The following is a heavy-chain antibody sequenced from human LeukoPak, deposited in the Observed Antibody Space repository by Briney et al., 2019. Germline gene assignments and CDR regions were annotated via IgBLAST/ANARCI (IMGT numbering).Heavy chain of an antibody. J-gene: IGHJ4*02. D-gene: IGHD6-19*01. CDR3: AKDLEQWLFYYLDY. CDR2: ISGSGGST. CDR1: GFTFSRYA. V-gene: IGHV3-23*01. Sequence: PGGSLRLSCAASGFTFSRYAMSWVRQARGKGLEGVSAISGSGGSTYYADSVKGRFTISRDNSKNTLYLQMNSLRAEDTAVYYCAKDLEQWLFYYLDYWGQGTLVTVSS.